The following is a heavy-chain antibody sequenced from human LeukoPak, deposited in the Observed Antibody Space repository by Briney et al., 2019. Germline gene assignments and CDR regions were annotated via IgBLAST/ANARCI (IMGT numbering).Heavy chain of an antibody. CDR1: GFTFSSYA. J-gene: IGHJ4*02. V-gene: IGHV3-15*01. Sequence: PGGSLRLSCAASGFTFSSYAMSWVRQAPGKGLEWVGRIKSKTDGGTTDYAAPVKGRFTISRDDSKNTLYLQMNSLKTEDTAVYYCTTELIPSMVRGVILDYWGQGTLVTVSS. CDR2: IKSKTDGGTT. D-gene: IGHD3-10*01. CDR3: TTELIPSMVRGVILDY.